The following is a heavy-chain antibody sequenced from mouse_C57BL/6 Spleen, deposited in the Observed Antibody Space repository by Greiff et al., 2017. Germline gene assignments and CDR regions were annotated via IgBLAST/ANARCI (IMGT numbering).Heavy chain of an antibody. CDR2: INPNNGGT. V-gene: IGHV1-26*01. CDR3: ARYYYYGSSYHYFDY. CDR1: GYTFTDYY. J-gene: IGHJ2*01. Sequence: VQLQQSGPELVKPGASVKISCKASGYTFTDYYMNWVKQSHGKSLEWIGDINPNNGGTSYNQKFKGKATLTVDKSSSTAYMELRSLTSEDSAVYYCARYYYYGSSYHYFDYWGQGTTLTVSS. D-gene: IGHD1-1*01.